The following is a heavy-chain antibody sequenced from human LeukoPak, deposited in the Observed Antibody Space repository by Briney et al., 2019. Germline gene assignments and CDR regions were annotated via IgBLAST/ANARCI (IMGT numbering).Heavy chain of an antibody. CDR2: VSYDGSNK. Sequence: GGSLRLSCAASGFTFSSYVMRWVRQAPGKGLEWVAVVSYDGSNKYYADSVKGRFTISRDNSKNTLYLQMNSLRAEDTAVYYCARAGIVGATWAHDAFDIWGQGTMVTVSS. J-gene: IGHJ3*02. V-gene: IGHV3-30*04. D-gene: IGHD1-26*01. CDR3: ARAGIVGATWAHDAFDI. CDR1: GFTFSSYV.